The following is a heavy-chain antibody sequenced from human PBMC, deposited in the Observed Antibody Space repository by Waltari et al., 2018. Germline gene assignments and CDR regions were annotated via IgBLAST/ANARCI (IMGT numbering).Heavy chain of an antibody. CDR1: GASISGGSFY. J-gene: IGHJ3*01. CDR2: FYADTARR. Sequence: HVRLQESGPEVVKPSETLSLTCAVSGASISGGSFYWTWIRQPPGRGLEWTGNFYADTARRNHNPSLKSRVTISKDTSKNQFFLNLTSLTAADTAVYYCARVNGWDNAFDFWGQGLRVTVSS. V-gene: IGHV4-61*01. CDR3: ARVNGWDNAFDF. D-gene: IGHD6-19*01.